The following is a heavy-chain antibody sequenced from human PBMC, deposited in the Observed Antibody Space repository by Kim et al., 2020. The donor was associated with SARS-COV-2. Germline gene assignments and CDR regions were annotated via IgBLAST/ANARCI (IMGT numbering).Heavy chain of an antibody. D-gene: IGHD3-10*01. CDR2: INPSGGST. V-gene: IGHV1-46*01. CDR3: ARSRHYGSGTRRDYYYGMDV. J-gene: IGHJ6*02. CDR1: GYSFTTYY. Sequence: ASVKVSCKTSGYSFTTYYIHSVRQAPGQGLEWIGVINPSGGSTTYAQKFQGRVTMTKDTSTSTVFLEWGSLGSEDTAVYYCARSRHYGSGTRRDYYYGMDVWGQGT.